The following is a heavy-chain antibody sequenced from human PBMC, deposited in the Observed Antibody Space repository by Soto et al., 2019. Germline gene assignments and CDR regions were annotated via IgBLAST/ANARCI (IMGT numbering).Heavy chain of an antibody. Sequence: PSETLSLTCAVSGGSISSGGYSWSWIRQPPGKGLEWIGYIYHNGSTYYNPSLKSRVTISVDRSKNQFSLKLSSVTAADTAVYYCARGVAGGSYIHFDYWGQGTLVTVSS. D-gene: IGHD1-26*01. CDR3: ARGVAGGSYIHFDY. CDR2: IYHNGST. J-gene: IGHJ4*02. V-gene: IGHV4-30-2*01. CDR1: GGSISSGGYS.